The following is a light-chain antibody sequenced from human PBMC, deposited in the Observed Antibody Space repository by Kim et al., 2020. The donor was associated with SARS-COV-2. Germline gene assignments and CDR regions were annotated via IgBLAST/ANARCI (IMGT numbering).Light chain of an antibody. CDR3: QQYKSYTLT. J-gene: IGKJ4*01. CDR1: QDTNHC. V-gene: IGKV1-16*02. Sequence: ESGGDRVTITCRASQDTNHCLAWVQQKHGKAPKSLSYSAATVESEVPSNISRSGSGTDCTLTISSLQPEDLATYYRQQYKSYTLTFGGGTKVDIK. CDR2: SAA.